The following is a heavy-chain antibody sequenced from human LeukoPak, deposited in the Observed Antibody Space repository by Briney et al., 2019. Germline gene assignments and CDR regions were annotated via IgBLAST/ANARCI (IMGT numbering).Heavy chain of an antibody. Sequence: GGSLRLSCAASGFTFDDHGMSWVRQAPGKGLEWVSGINWNGGSTGYADSVKGRFTISRDNAKNSLYLQMNSLRAEDTALYHCARVYDSSGYYYGSLDPWGQGTLVTVSS. J-gene: IGHJ5*02. CDR2: INWNGGST. V-gene: IGHV3-20*01. CDR1: GFTFDDHG. D-gene: IGHD3-22*01. CDR3: ARVYDSSGYYYGSLDP.